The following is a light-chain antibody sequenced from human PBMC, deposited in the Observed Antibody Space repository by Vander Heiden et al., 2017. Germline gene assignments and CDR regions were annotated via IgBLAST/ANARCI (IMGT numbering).Light chain of an antibody. Sequence: DIVITQSPDSLAASLGERVTINCKSSQSVLFGGNNKNYLAWYRQKPGQPPKLLISWSSTRESGVPDRVSGSGSGTDFTRTISRLQAEDVAVYYCQQYYSIPRTFGQGTKLEIK. CDR3: QQYYSIPRT. CDR2: WSS. J-gene: IGKJ2*01. V-gene: IGKV4-1*01. CDR1: QSVLFGGNNKNY.